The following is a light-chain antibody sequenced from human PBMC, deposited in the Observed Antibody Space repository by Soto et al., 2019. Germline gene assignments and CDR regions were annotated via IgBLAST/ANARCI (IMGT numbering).Light chain of an antibody. J-gene: IGLJ1*01. CDR1: SGHSRYA. CDR2: VNSDGSH. Sequence: QLVLTQSPSASASLGASVKVTCTLSSGHSRYAIAWHQQQPEKGPRYLMKVNSDGSHSKGDGIPDRFSGSSSGAERYLTISSLQSEDEADYYCQTWDTGTNDIFGPGTKLTVL. V-gene: IGLV4-69*02. CDR3: QTWDTGTNDI.